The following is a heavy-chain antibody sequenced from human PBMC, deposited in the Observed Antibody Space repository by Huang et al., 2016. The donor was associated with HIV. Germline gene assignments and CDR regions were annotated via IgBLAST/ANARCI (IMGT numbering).Heavy chain of an antibody. CDR1: GYSFISYW. J-gene: IGHJ6*02. Sequence: EVQLVQSGAEVKKPGESLKISCKGSGYSFISYWIGWVRQVPGKGLEWMGNIYPGDSYLRDSPAFQGQVTISADKSLSTAYLQWSSLKASYTAMYYCARLRYVDTASNGMDVWGQGTTVTVSS. CDR2: IYPGDSYL. CDR3: ARLRYVDTASNGMDV. V-gene: IGHV5-51*01. D-gene: IGHD5-18*01.